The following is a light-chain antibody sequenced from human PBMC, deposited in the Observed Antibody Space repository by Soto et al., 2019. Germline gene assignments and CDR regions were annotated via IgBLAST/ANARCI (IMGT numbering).Light chain of an antibody. CDR1: QTIYSN. CDR3: QVYDRSPL. CDR2: RAS. J-gene: IGKJ4*01. Sequence: IVMTQSPATLYVSPGERATLSCRAGQTIYSNVAWYQQRPGQAPRLLIYRASTRATGIPDRFSGSGSGTDFTLTISRLEPEDFAVYYCQVYDRSPLFGGGTKVDIK. V-gene: IGKV3D-15*01.